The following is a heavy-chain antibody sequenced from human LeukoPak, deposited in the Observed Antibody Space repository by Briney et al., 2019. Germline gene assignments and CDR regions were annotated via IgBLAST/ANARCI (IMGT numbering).Heavy chain of an antibody. CDR2: IDHGGST. CDR1: GGSLSAYY. D-gene: IGHD4-23*01. J-gene: IGHJ1*01. V-gene: IGHV4-34*01. Sequence: SETLSLTCAVYGGSLSAYYWTWIRQPPGKGLEWIGEIDHGGSTNYNPSLKSRVTISIDTFKNQFSLKLSSVTAADTAVYYCARYLDYGGNSRVFQHWGQGTLVTVSS. CDR3: ARYLDYGGNSRVFQH.